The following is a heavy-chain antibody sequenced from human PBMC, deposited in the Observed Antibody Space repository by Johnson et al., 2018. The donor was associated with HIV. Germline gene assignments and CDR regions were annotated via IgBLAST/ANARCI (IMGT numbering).Heavy chain of an antibody. CDR2: ISYNGDGK. CDR3: ARGRKDMGAADGLDNDGLDM. J-gene: IGHJ3*02. D-gene: IGHD2-15*01. CDR1: DQMFRKYT. V-gene: IGHV3-30*04. Sequence: QVQLVESGGGVVQPGTSLRLECEGSDQMFRKYTLHWVRLAPGKGLQWVGVISYNGDGKYYGDSVKGRFTISRDTSKSTVSLQMDSLTIDDTAIYYCARGRKDMGAADGLDNDGLDMWGQGTLVTVS.